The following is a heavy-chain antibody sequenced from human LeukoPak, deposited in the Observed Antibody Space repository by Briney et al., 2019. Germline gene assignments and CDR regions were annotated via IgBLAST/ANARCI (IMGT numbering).Heavy chain of an antibody. CDR1: GYTFTNYH. CDR3: ARADIVVVPAAMAGAYYYYYYYMDV. D-gene: IGHD2-2*01. V-gene: IGHV1-18*01. Sequence: ASVKVSCKASGYTFTNYHISWVRQAPGQGLEWMGWISAYNGNTNYAQKLQGRVTMTTDTSTSTAYMELRSLRSDDTAVYYCARADIVVVPAAMAGAYYYYYYYMDVWGKGTTVTVSS. CDR2: ISAYNGNT. J-gene: IGHJ6*03.